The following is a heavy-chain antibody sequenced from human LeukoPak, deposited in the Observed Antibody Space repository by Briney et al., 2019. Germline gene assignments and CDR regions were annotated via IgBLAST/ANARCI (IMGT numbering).Heavy chain of an antibody. D-gene: IGHD5-24*01. Sequence: SETLSLTCTVSGGSISSYYWSWIRQPPGKGLEWIGYIYYSGGTNYNPSLKSRVIISVDTSKNQFSLKLSSVTAADTAVYYCARVDGTDGYPYWGQGTLVTVSS. CDR3: ARVDGTDGYPY. CDR2: IYYSGGT. V-gene: IGHV4-59*01. J-gene: IGHJ4*02. CDR1: GGSISSYY.